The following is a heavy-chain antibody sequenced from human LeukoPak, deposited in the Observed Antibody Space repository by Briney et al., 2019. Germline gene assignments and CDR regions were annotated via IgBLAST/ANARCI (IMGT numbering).Heavy chain of an antibody. CDR3: ARAEVGATGVDY. J-gene: IGHJ4*02. V-gene: IGHV1-46*01. CDR2: ISPSGGST. D-gene: IGHD1-26*01. CDR1: GYTFTSYY. Sequence: ASVKVSCKASGYTFTSYYMHWVRQAPGQGLEWMGIISPSGGSTSYAQKFQGRVTMTRDTSTSTVYMELSSLRSEDTAVYYCARAEVGATGVDYWGQGTLVTVSS.